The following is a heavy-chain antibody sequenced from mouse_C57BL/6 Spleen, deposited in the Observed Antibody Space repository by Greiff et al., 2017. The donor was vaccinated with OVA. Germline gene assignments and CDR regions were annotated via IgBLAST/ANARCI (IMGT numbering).Heavy chain of an antibody. Sequence: VQLQQSGPELVKPGASVKISCKASGYSFTDYNMNWVKQSNGKSLEWIGVINPNYGTTSYNQKFKGKATLTVDQSSSTAYMQLNRLTSEDSAVYYCARKAITTVVATDAMDYWGQGTSVTVSS. V-gene: IGHV1-39*01. D-gene: IGHD1-1*01. J-gene: IGHJ4*01. CDR2: INPNYGTT. CDR1: GYSFTDYN. CDR3: ARKAITTVVATDAMDY.